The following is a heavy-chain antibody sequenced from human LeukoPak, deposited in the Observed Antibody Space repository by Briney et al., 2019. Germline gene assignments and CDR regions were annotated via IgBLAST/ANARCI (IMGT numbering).Heavy chain of an antibody. D-gene: IGHD3-22*01. J-gene: IGHJ6*03. CDR1: GGSISSYY. V-gene: IGHV4-4*07. CDR2: IYTRGTT. Sequence: SETLSLTCTVSGGSISSYYWTWIRQPAGKGLEWIGRIYTRGTTKYNPSLKSRVTISIDTSKNQFSLKLTSVTAADTAVYYCARAYSDSSYYYYYYMDVWGKGTTVTVSS. CDR3: ARAYSDSSYYYYYYMDV.